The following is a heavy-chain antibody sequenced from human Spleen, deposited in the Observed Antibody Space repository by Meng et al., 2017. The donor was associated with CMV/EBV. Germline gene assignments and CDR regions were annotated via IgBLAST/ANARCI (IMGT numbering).Heavy chain of an antibody. CDR2: ISSSSSYI. J-gene: IGHJ5*02. CDR3: ARDKGLYYVSGTRGEINWFDP. CDR1: GFTFSSYS. Sequence: LSLTCAASGFTFSSYSMNWVRQAPGKGLEWVSSISSSSSYIYYADSVKGRFTISRDNAKNSLYLQMNSLRAEDTAVYYCARDKGLYYVSGTRGEINWFDPWGQGTLVTVSS. V-gene: IGHV3-21*01. D-gene: IGHD3-10*01.